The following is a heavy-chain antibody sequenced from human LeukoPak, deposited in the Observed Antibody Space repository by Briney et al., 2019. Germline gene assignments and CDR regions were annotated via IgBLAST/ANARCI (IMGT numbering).Heavy chain of an antibody. D-gene: IGHD2-2*01. CDR3: AKSGSRDWDYFEY. CDR1: GFTFSSYA. Sequence: PGGSLRLSCAASGFTFSSYAMNWVRQAPGKGLEWVSTISSDGGATHYADSVKGRFTISRANSKNTLFLQMNSLRAEDTAVYYCAKSGSRDWDYFEYWGQGTLVTASS. J-gene: IGHJ4*02. CDR2: ISSDGGAT. V-gene: IGHV3-23*01.